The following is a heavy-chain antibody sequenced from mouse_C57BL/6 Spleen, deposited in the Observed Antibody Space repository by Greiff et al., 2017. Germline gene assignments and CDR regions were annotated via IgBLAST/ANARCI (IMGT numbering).Heavy chain of an antibody. Sequence: EVKLVESGPELVKPGASVKISCKASGYSFTGYYMNWVKQSPEKSLEWIGEINPSTGGTTYNQKFKAKATLTVDKSSSTSYMQLKSLTSEDSAVYYCARLEGAMDYWGQGTSVTVSS. J-gene: IGHJ4*01. CDR2: INPSTGGT. D-gene: IGHD3-3*01. V-gene: IGHV1-42*01. CDR3: ARLEGAMDY. CDR1: GYSFTGYY.